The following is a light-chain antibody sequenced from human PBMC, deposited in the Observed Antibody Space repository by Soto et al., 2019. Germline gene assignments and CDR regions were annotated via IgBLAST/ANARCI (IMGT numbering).Light chain of an antibody. CDR3: QQYKSYSTFGDST. Sequence: DIKMTQSPSTLSACVGDRVIITCRASQSINSWLAWYQQKPGKPPNLLIYKASTLASGVPSRFSGSGSGTEFTLTISSLQPDDAATYYCQQYKSYSTFGDSTFGGGTKVEIK. J-gene: IGKJ4*01. CDR2: KAS. CDR1: QSINSW. V-gene: IGKV1-5*03.